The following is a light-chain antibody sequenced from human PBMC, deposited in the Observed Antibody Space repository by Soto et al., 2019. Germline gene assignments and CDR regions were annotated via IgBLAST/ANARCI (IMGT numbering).Light chain of an antibody. CDR2: DVS. CDR3: CSYAGSDSLE. J-gene: IGLJ2*01. Sequence: QSVLTQPRSVSGSPEQSVTISCTGTSSDVGGYNSVSWYQQHPGKAPQVIIYDVSKRPSGVPDRFSGSKSGNTASLTISGLQAEDETDYYCCSYAGSDSLEFGGGTKLTVL. CDR1: SSDVGGYNS. V-gene: IGLV2-11*01.